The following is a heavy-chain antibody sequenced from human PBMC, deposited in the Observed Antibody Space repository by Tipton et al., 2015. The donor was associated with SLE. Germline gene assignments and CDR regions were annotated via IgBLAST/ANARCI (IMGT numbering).Heavy chain of an antibody. V-gene: IGHV3-7*01. CDR1: GFTFSSYW. CDR2: IKEDGSEK. CDR3: ARGRWFRELTYYFDY. Sequence: SLRLSCSASGFTFSSYWMSWVRQAPGKGLEWVANIKEDGSEKYYVDSVKGRFTISRDNAKNSRYLQMNSLRAEDTAVYYCARGRWFRELTYYFDYWGQGTLVTVSS. J-gene: IGHJ4*02. D-gene: IGHD3-10*01.